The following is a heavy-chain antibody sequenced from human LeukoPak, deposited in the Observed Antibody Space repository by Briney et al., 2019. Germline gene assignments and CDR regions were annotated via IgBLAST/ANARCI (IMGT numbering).Heavy chain of an antibody. CDR2: ISSSSSTI. CDR1: GFTFSSYS. CDR3: ARGPPIAAAGYFDY. D-gene: IGHD6-13*01. V-gene: IGHV3-48*01. Sequence: GGSLRLSCAASGFTFSSYSMNWVRQAPGKGLEWVSYISSSSSTIYYADSVKGRFTISSDNAKNSLYLQMNSLRAEDTAVYYCARGPPIAAAGYFDYWGQGTLVTVSS. J-gene: IGHJ4*02.